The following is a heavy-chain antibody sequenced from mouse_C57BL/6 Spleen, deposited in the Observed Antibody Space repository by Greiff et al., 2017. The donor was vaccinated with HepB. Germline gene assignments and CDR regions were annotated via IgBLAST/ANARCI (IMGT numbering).Heavy chain of an antibody. V-gene: IGHV14-4*01. J-gene: IGHJ3*01. CDR2: IDPENGDT. Sequence: VQLQQSGAELVRPGASVKLSCTASGFNIKDDYMHWVKQRPEQGLEWIGWIDPENGDTEYASKFQGKATITADTSSNTAYLQLSSLTSEDTAVYYCTTRGLFADWGQGTLVTVSA. CDR3: TTRGLFAD. CDR1: GFNIKDDY.